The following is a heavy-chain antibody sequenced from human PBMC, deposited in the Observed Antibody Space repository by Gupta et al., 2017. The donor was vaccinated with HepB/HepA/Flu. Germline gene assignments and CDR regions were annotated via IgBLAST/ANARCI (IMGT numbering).Heavy chain of an antibody. D-gene: IGHD6-6*01. Sequence: QVQLVESGQGLVQPGRSLHLPCTVPGFTSSRPAMHWLRQAPGQGLAWVAVISYDGSNKYYADSVKGRFTISRDNSKNTLYLQMNSLRAEDTAVYYCARPHIAARPYYYYGMDVWGQGTTVTVSS. CDR1: GFTSSRPA. CDR2: ISYDGSNK. V-gene: IGHV3-30-3*01. J-gene: IGHJ6*02. CDR3: ARPHIAARPYYYYGMDV.